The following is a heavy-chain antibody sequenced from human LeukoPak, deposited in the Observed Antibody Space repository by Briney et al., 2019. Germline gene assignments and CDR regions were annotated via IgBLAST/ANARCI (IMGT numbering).Heavy chain of an antibody. V-gene: IGHV3-23*01. CDR3: ANGIPCSSTSCPLIY. Sequence: GGSLRLSCAASGFTFSSYAMSWVRQAPGKGLKWVSAISGSGGSTYYADSVKGRFTISRDNSKNTLYLQMNSLRAEDTAVYYCANGIPCSSTSCPLIYWGQGTLVTVSS. J-gene: IGHJ4*02. D-gene: IGHD2-2*01. CDR1: GFTFSSYA. CDR2: ISGSGGST.